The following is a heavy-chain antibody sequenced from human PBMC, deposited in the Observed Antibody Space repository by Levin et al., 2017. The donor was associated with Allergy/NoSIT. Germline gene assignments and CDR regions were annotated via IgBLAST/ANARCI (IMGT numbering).Heavy chain of an antibody. CDR3: ARVYGTSGFWGD. D-gene: IGHD3-16*01. V-gene: IGHV3-7*01. CDR2: IKPDGSEQ. CDR1: GFTFRSYW. J-gene: IGHJ4*02. Sequence: GGSLRLSCAASGFTFRSYWMSWVRQAPGKGLEWVANIKPDGSEQFYVGSVKGRFTISRDNAKNSLYLQMNSLRAEDTAVYYCARVYGTSGFWGDWGQGTLVIVSS.